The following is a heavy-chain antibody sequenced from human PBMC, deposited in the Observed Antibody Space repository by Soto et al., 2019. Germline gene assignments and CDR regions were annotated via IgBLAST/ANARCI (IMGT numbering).Heavy chain of an antibody. CDR1: GFTFSSYA. V-gene: IGHV3-64D*09. CDR2: ISSNGGST. Sequence: VGSLRLSCSASGFTFSSYAMHWVRQAPGKGLEYVSAISSNGGSTYYADSVKGRFTISRDNSKNTLYLQMSSLRAEDTAVYYCVKDHCSGGSCYSYYYYMDVWGKGTTVTVSS. CDR3: VKDHCSGGSCYSYYYYMDV. J-gene: IGHJ6*03. D-gene: IGHD2-15*01.